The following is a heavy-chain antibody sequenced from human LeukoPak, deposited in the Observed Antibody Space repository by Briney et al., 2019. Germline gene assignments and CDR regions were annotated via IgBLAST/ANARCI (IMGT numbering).Heavy chain of an antibody. J-gene: IGHJ4*02. CDR1: GFTVSSSY. Sequence: GGSLRLSCAPSGFTVSSSYMSWVRQAPGKGLEWVSYISSSTGTIYYADSVKGRFTISRDNAKNSLYLLMNSLRDEDTAVYYCARDLVLAYWGQGTLVTVSS. CDR2: ISSSTGTI. CDR3: ARDLVLAY. V-gene: IGHV3-48*02.